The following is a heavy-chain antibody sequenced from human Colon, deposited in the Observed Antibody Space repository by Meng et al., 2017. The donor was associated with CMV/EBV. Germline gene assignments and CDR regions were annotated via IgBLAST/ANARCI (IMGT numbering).Heavy chain of an antibody. CDR1: GYTFTGYY. V-gene: IGHV1-2*02. J-gene: IGHJ1*01. CDR2: INPNSGGT. CDR3: ATVSSGYYLYFQH. D-gene: IGHD3-22*01. Sequence: QVQLVESGAEVQKPGASVKVSCKASGYTFTGYYMHWVRQAPGQGLEWMGWINPNSGGTNYAQKFQGRVTMTRDTSISTAYMELSRLRSDDTAVYYCATVSSGYYLYFQHWGQGTLVTVSS.